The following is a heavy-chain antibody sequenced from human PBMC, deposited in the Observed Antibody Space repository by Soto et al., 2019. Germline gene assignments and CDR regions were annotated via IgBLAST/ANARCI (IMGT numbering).Heavy chain of an antibody. V-gene: IGHV1-46*01. J-gene: IGHJ4*02. CDR1: GYTFTSYY. D-gene: IGHD1-26*01. CDR2: INPSGGST. Sequence: ASVKVSCKASGYTFTSYYMHWVRQAPGQGLEWMGIINPSGGSTSYAQKFQGRVTMTRDTSTSTVYMELSSLRSEDTAMYYCARGRYSGSYGPTPIDYWGQGTLVTVSS. CDR3: ARGRYSGSYGPTPIDY.